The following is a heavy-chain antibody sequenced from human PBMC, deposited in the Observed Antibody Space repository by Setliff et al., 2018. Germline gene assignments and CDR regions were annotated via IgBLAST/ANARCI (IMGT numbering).Heavy chain of an antibody. CDR1: GGSISSGDYY. J-gene: IGHJ4*02. CDR3: ARSFSRREKFLLDY. CDR2: IIHSGST. Sequence: SETLSLTCTVSGGSISSGDYYWSWIRQPPGKRLEWIGEIIHSGSTNSNPSLKSRVTISMDTSKNQFSLKVSSVTAADTAVYYCARSFSRREKFLLDYWGQGALVTVSS. V-gene: IGHV4-34*12.